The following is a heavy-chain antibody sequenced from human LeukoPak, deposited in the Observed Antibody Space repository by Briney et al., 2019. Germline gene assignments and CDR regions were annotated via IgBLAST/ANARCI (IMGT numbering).Heavy chain of an antibody. J-gene: IGHJ4*02. CDR2: ISGRDGST. CDR1: GFSFRSYA. D-gene: IGHD3-16*01. CDR3: AKDGGQGADY. V-gene: IGHV3-23*01. Sequence: GGSLRLSCAVSGFSFRSYAMNWVRQAPGKGLEWVSGISGRDGSTYYADSVKGRFTISRDISKNTLYLQMNSLRAEDMAVYYCAKDGGQGADYWGQGTLVTVSS.